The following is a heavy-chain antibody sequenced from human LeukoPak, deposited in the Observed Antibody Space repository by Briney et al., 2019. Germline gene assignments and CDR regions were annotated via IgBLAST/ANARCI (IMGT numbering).Heavy chain of an antibody. CDR1: GGTFSSYA. Sequence: SVKVSCKASGGTFSSYAISWVRQAPGQGLEWMGRIIPILGIANYAQRFQGRVTITADKSTSTAYMELSSLRSEDTAVYYCARGSVSTVDWYFDLWGRGTLVTVSS. CDR3: ARGSVSTVDWYFDL. CDR2: IIPILGIA. D-gene: IGHD4-11*01. J-gene: IGHJ2*01. V-gene: IGHV1-69*04.